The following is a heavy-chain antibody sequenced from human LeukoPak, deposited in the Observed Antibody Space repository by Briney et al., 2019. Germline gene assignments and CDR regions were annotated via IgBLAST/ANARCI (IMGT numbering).Heavy chain of an antibody. CDR1: GFTFNSNW. V-gene: IGHV3-7*04. Sequence: GGSLRLSCAFFGFTFNSNWMSWVRQAPGKGLEWVATMNQDGSDIYYVGAVKGRFTISRDNAKNSLFLQMNSLIDDDTALYYCARGGGRLDNWGQGTLVTVSS. CDR2: MNQDGSDI. J-gene: IGHJ4*02. D-gene: IGHD6-25*01. CDR3: ARGGGRLDN.